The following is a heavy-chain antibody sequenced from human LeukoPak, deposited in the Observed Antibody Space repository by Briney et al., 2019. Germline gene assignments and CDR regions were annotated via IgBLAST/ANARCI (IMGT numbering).Heavy chain of an antibody. V-gene: IGHV3-23*01. CDR1: GLTFSNYA. Sequence: PGGSLRLSCAASGLTFSNYAMTWVRQAPGKGLECVSLISGSGGSTHYVDSVKGRFTTSRDNSKNTLYLQMNSLRAEDTAVYYCAKQATGNYGIYDYWGQGTLVTVSS. CDR2: ISGSGGST. D-gene: IGHD3-9*01. J-gene: IGHJ4*02. CDR3: AKQATGNYGIYDY.